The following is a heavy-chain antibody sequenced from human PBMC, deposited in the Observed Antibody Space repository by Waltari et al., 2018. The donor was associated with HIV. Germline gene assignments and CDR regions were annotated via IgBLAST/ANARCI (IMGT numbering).Heavy chain of an antibody. CDR2: LIPYCGVA. V-gene: IGHV1-69*01. D-gene: IGHD1-26*01. CDR3: ARGTFYDDEVGAHRYRPFDA. CDR1: GGDFSDYG. J-gene: IGHJ4*02. Sequence: QVRLVQSGPEVKRTGSSVRVSCKSSGGDFSDYGISWLRQAPGQGLQWMGELIPYCGVANTAETLRARVSIEADESKNTVYLELRSLTVQDSATYFCARGTFYDDEVGAHRYRPFDAWGQGTPVSVSS.